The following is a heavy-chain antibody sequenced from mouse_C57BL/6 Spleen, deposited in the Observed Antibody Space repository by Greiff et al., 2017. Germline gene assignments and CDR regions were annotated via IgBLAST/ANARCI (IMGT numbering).Heavy chain of an antibody. J-gene: IGHJ4*01. D-gene: IGHD1-1*01. CDR3: TRERTVYYYAMDY. CDR1: GFTFSSYA. V-gene: IGHV5-9-1*02. Sequence: EVQVVESGEGLVKPGGSLKLSCAASGFTFSSYAMSWVRQTPEKRLEWVAYISSGGDYIYYADTVKGRFTISRDNARNTLYLQMSSLKSEDTAMYYCTRERTVYYYAMDYWGQGTSVTVSS. CDR2: ISSGGDYI.